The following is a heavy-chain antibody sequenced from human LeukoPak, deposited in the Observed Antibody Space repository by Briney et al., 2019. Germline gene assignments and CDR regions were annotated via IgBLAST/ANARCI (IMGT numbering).Heavy chain of an antibody. CDR3: AKLRYHIDY. D-gene: IGHD3-9*01. V-gene: IGHV3-33*06. CDR2: IWYDGGNK. J-gene: IGHJ4*02. Sequence: RHTTKKELEWVADIWYDGGNKRYVDSVKGRFTISRDNSKNTLYLQMNSLGAEDTAVYYCAKLRYHIDYWGQGTLVTVSS.